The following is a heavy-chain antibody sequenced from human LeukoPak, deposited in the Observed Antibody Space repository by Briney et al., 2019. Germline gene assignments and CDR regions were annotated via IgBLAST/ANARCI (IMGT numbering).Heavy chain of an antibody. CDR2: MNPNSGNT. V-gene: IGHV1-8*01. CDR3: ARAYGLVGLRYFDWLDAFDI. J-gene: IGHJ3*02. D-gene: IGHD3-9*01. CDR1: GYTFTSYD. Sequence: GASVKVSCKASGYTFTSYDINWVRQATGQGLEWMGWMNPNSGNTGYAQKFQGRGTMTRNTSISTAYMELSSLRSEDTAVYYCARAYGLVGLRYFDWLDAFDIWGQGTMVTVSS.